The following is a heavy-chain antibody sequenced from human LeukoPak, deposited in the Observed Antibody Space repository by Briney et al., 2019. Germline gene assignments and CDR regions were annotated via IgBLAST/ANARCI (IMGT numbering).Heavy chain of an antibody. V-gene: IGHV1-3*01. CDR1: GYTFTSYA. J-gene: IGHJ4*02. D-gene: IGHD2-15*01. CDR3: ARGAVYCSGGSCSGGGYYFDY. CDR2: INAGNGKT. Sequence: ASVKVSCKASGYTFTSYAMHWVRQAPGQRLEWMGWINAGNGKTKYSQKFQGRVTITRDTSASTAYMELSSLRSEDTAVYYCARGAVYCSGGSCSGGGYYFDYWGQGTLVTVSS.